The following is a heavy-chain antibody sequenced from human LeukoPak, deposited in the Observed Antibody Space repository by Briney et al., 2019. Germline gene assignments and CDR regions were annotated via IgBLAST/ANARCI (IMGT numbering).Heavy chain of an antibody. CDR3: ARSNCGADCYSLFDI. V-gene: IGHV4-39*07. J-gene: IGHJ3*02. CDR1: GDSPSSSSDY. CDR2: IYYSGST. Sequence: PPETLSLTCTVSGDSPSSSSDYWGWIRQPPGKGLEWIESIYYSGSTYYNPSLKSRVIISVDTSKNQFSLKLSSVTAADTAVYYCARSNCGADCYSLFDIWGQGTMVTVSS. D-gene: IGHD2-21*02.